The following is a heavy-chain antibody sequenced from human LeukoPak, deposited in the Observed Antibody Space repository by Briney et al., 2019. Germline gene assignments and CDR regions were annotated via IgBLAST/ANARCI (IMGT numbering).Heavy chain of an antibody. V-gene: IGHV3-74*01. Sequence: GGSLSLSCAASGFTLSSYWMHWVRQAPGKGLVWVSRINPVGSSTRYAASAEGRFTISSDNAKKPLYPQRNSLRAEDTAVYYCVKYGDYKFAPWGEGTLVTVPS. CDR3: VKYGDYKFAP. D-gene: IGHD4-17*01. CDR1: GFTLSSYW. J-gene: IGHJ5*02. CDR2: INPVGSST.